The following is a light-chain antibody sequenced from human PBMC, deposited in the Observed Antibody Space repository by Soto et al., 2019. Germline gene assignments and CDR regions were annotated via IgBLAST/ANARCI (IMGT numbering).Light chain of an antibody. V-gene: IGLV1-44*01. CDR2: STT. CDR3: AAWDNSLNGHV. CDR1: SSNIGSNS. Sequence: QSVLTQPPSTSATPGQRVTISCSGSSSNIGSNSVNWFQHLPGTAPKLLISSTTDRPSGVPDRFSGSKSGTSASLAISGLQSEEEADYYCAAWDNSLNGHVFGTGTKLTVL. J-gene: IGLJ1*01.